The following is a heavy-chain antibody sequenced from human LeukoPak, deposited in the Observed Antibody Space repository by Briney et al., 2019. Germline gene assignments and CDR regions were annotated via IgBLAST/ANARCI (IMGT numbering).Heavy chain of an antibody. J-gene: IGHJ4*02. D-gene: IGHD2-21*02. Sequence: SGESLKLSCKGSGYSFTNYWIGWVRQMPGKGLEWMGIIFPGDSDTRYSPSFQGQVTISADKSISTPYLQWSSLKASDTAMYYCARLVIVTAISYYFDYWGQGTLVTVSS. CDR2: IFPGDSDT. CDR1: GYSFTNYW. CDR3: ARLVIVTAISYYFDY. V-gene: IGHV5-51*01.